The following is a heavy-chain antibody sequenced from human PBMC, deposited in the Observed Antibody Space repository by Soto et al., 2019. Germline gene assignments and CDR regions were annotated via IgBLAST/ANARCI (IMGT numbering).Heavy chain of an antibody. CDR3: ATYHYRWLQFT. V-gene: IGHV1-46*01. Sequence: ASVKVSCKASGYTFTTYYMHWVRQAPGQGLEWMGIINPSGGSASYAQKFQGRITLTRDTSTSTVYMELSSLRSEDTAVYYCATYHYRWLQFTWGQGTLVTVSS. D-gene: IGHD5-12*01. CDR2: INPSGGSA. J-gene: IGHJ5*02. CDR1: GYTFTTYY.